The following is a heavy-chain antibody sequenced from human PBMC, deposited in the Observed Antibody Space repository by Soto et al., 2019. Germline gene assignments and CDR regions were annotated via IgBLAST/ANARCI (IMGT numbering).Heavy chain of an antibody. CDR1: GGSISSYY. CDR3: ARVPSP. J-gene: IGHJ5*02. V-gene: IGHV4-59*12. CDR2: IYHSGST. Sequence: PSETLSLTCTVSGGSISSYYWSWIRQPPGKGLEWIGYIYHSGSTYYNPSLKCLVTISVDRSKNQFSLKLSSVTAADTAVYYCARVPSPWGQGTLVTVSS.